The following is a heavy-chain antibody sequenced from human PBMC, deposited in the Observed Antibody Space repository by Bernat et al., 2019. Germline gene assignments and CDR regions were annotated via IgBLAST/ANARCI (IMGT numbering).Heavy chain of an antibody. Sequence: QVQLVESGGGVVQPGRSLRLSCAASGFTFSSYGMHWVRQAPGKGLEWVAVISYDGSNKYYADSVKGRFTISRDNSKNTLYLQMNSLRAEDTAVYYCAKDTGVVAATPYYYGMYVWGQGTTVTVSS. CDR1: GFTFSSYG. V-gene: IGHV3-30*18. D-gene: IGHD2-15*01. CDR3: AKDTGVVAATPYYYGMYV. CDR2: ISYDGSNK. J-gene: IGHJ6*02.